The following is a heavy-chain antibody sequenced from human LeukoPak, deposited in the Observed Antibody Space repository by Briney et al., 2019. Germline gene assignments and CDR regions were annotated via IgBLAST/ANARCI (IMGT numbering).Heavy chain of an antibody. Sequence: SETLSLTCTVSGGSISSYYWSWIRQPPGKGLVWIGYFYYSGSTNYNPSLKSRVTISVDTSKNQFSLKLSSVTAADTAVYYCARAGGPSNYYSYGMDVWGQGTTVTVSS. CDR3: ARAGGPSNYYSYGMDV. D-gene: IGHD1-26*01. CDR1: GGSISSYY. CDR2: FYYSGST. V-gene: IGHV4-59*01. J-gene: IGHJ6*02.